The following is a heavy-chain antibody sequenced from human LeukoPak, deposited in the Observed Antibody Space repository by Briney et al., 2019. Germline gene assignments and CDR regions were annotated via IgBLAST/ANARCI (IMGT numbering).Heavy chain of an antibody. CDR1: GGSISSSNW. J-gene: IGHJ4*02. D-gene: IGHD2-15*01. CDR3: ARAYCSGGSCYLVDY. Sequence: SGTLSLTCAVSGGSISSSNWWSWVRQPPGKGLEWIGEIYHSGSTNCNPSLKSRVTISVDKSKNQFSLKLSSVTAADTAVYYCARAYCSGGSCYLVDYWGQGTLVTVSS. V-gene: IGHV4-4*02. CDR2: IYHSGST.